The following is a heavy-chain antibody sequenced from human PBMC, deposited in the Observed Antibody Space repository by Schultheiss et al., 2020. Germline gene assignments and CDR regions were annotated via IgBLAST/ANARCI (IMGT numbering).Heavy chain of an antibody. V-gene: IGHV3-21*04. J-gene: IGHJ6*02. CDR3: AKGIVPAAIKGYYYGMDV. CDR1: GFTFSSYA. D-gene: IGHD2-2*02. Sequence: GGSLRLSCAASGFTFSSYAMHWVRQAPGKGLEWVSSISSSSSYIYYADSVKGRFTISRDNSKNTLYLQMNSLRAEDTAVYYCAKGIVPAAIKGYYYGMDVWGQGTTVTVYS. CDR2: ISSSSSYI.